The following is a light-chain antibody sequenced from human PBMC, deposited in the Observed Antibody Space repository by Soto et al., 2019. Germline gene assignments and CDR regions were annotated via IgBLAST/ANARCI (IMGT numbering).Light chain of an antibody. CDR1: SSDVGGYNH. J-gene: IGLJ3*02. Sequence: QSVLTQPASVSGSPGQSITISCTGTSSDVGGYNHVSWYQQYPGKAPKLIIYEVGYRPSGISDRFSGSKSGNTASLTISGLQTEDESDYYCSSFTSSDTWVFGGGTKLTV. CDR2: EVG. CDR3: SSFTSSDTWV. V-gene: IGLV2-14*01.